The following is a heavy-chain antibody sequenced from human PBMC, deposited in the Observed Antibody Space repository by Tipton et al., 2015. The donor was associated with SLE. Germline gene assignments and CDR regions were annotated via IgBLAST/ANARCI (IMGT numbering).Heavy chain of an antibody. CDR2: IYTSGST. D-gene: IGHD3-3*01. CDR3: ARGHYDFWSGYYPYFEY. Sequence: LRLSCTVSGGSISSYYWSWIRQPPGKGLEWIGYIYTSGSTNYNPSLKSRVTISVDTSKNQFSLKLSSVTAADTAVYYCARGHYDFWSGYYPYFEYWGQGTLVAVSS. J-gene: IGHJ4*02. CDR1: GGSISSYY. V-gene: IGHV4-4*09.